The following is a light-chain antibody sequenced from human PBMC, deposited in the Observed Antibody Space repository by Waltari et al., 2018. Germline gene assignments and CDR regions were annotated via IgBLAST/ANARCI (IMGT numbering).Light chain of an antibody. CDR2: LGS. CDR1: QSLLHCNGNNF. V-gene: IGKV2-28*01. CDR3: MKSLQALRT. J-gene: IGKJ1*01. Sequence: DLVVTLSPVSLPVTRGGQASISCRSRQSLLHCNGNNFLDWYLQKPGHSPQLLIYLGSYRASGVPDRFSGSGSGTDSTLKSSRVEAEDGGVYYCMKSLQALRTFGPGTKVEIK.